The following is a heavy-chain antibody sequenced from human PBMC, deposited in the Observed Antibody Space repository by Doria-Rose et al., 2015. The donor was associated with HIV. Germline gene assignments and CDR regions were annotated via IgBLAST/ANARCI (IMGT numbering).Heavy chain of an antibody. D-gene: IGHD1-1*01. V-gene: IGHV4-34*01. CDR1: GGSFSGYY. CDR2: INHSGST. Sequence: SETLSLTCAVFGGSFSGYYWSWIRQPPGKGLEWIGEINHSGSTNYKTSLKSRVTISLDTSKNLFSLKLSSVTAADTAVYYCARGLLRGGWNDVDYYYGMDVWGQGTTVS. J-gene: IGHJ6*02. CDR3: ARGLLRGGWNDVDYYYGMDV.